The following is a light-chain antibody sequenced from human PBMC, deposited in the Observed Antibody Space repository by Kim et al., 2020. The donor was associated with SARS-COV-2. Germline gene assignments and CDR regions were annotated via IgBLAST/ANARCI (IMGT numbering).Light chain of an antibody. CDR1: AGAVTSGHF. J-gene: IGLJ2*01. CDR3: LLSYSDSRV. Sequence: PGGTVTLTCDSSAGAVTSGHFPYWFQQKPGQAPRTLIYDTGNRHSWAPARFSGSLLGGKAALTLSAAQAEDEADYYCLLSYSDSRVFGGGTQLTVL. V-gene: IGLV7-46*01. CDR2: DTG.